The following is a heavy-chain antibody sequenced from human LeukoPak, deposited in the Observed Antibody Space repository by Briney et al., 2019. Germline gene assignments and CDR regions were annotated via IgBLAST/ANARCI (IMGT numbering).Heavy chain of an antibody. CDR3: AGLGELWTLTWTYFVF. V-gene: IGHV4-39*07. J-gene: IGHJ4*02. Sequence: SETLSLTCTVSGGSISSSSYYWGGIRQPPGKGLEWIGSLYYSGSTYYNPSLKSRVTIPVDTSKNQFSLTLSSVTAADTAVSYCAGLGELWTLTWTYFVFWGQGTLVTVSS. CDR1: GGSISSSSYY. D-gene: IGHD3-16*01. CDR2: LYYSGST.